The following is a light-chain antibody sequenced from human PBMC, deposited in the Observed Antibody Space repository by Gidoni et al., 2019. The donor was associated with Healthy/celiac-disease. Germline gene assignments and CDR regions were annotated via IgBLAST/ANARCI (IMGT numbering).Light chain of an antibody. CDR3: QQYGSSPQT. Sequence: EIVLTQSPGTLSLSPGERATLPCRASQSVSSSYLAWYQQKPGQAPRLLIYGASSRATGIPDRFSGSGSGTDFTLTISRLEPEDFAVYYCQQYGSSPQTFXQXTKVEIK. CDR1: QSVSSSY. CDR2: GAS. J-gene: IGKJ1*01. V-gene: IGKV3-20*01.